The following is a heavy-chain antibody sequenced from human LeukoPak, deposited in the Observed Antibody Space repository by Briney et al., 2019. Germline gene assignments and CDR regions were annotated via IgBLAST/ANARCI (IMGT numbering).Heavy chain of an antibody. CDR3: ARGAPTYSSGWSNWFDP. D-gene: IGHD6-19*01. J-gene: IGHJ5*02. V-gene: IGHV1-46*01. CDR1: GYTLTSYY. Sequence: ASVKVSCXASGYTLTSYYMHWVRQAPGQGLEWMGIINPSGGSTSYAQKFQGRVTMTRDTSTSTVYMELSSLRSEDTAVYYCARGAPTYSSGWSNWFDPWGQGTLVTVSS. CDR2: INPSGGST.